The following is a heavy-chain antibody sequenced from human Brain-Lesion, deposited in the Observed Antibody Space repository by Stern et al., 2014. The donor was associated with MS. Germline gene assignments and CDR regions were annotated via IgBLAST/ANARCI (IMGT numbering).Heavy chain of an antibody. D-gene: IGHD3-3*01. V-gene: IGHV1-2*02. Sequence: DQLVESGAEVKKPGASVKVSCKTSGYIFTGYYIHWVRQAPGQGLEWMAWLKPNTGGTKYAQKFQGRVTMSRDTSISTAYVELSSLTSDDTAVYYCARDQRGITIFGVVTDYYYLGMDVWGQGTTVTVSS. CDR1: GYIFTGYY. CDR2: LKPNTGGT. CDR3: ARDQRGITIFGVVTDYYYLGMDV. J-gene: IGHJ6*02.